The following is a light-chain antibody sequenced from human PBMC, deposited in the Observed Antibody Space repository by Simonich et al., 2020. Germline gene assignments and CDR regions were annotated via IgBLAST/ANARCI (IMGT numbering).Light chain of an antibody. CDR3: QQYYSTPPT. V-gene: IGKV4-1*01. Sequence: DIVMTQSPDSLAVSLGERATINCKSSQSVLYSSNHKNYLAWYQQKPGQPPKLLIYWASTRESGVPDLFSGSGSGTDFTLTISSLQAEDVAVYYCQQYYSTPPTFGGGTKVEIK. CDR2: WAS. J-gene: IGKJ4*01. CDR1: QSVLYSSNHKNY.